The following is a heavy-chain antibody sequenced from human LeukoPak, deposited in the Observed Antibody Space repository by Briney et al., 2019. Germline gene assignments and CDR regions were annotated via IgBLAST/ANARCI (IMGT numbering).Heavy chain of an antibody. CDR3: ARDPGVVGAANDY. CDR1: GFTFSGYS. J-gene: IGHJ4*02. V-gene: IGHV3-21*01. CDR2: ISSSSSYI. D-gene: IGHD1-26*01. Sequence: KSGGSLRLSCAASGFTFSGYSMNWVRQAPGKGLEWVSSISSSSSYIYYADSVKGRFTISRDNAKNSLYLQMNSLRAEDTAVYYCARDPGVVGAANDYWGQGTLVTVSS.